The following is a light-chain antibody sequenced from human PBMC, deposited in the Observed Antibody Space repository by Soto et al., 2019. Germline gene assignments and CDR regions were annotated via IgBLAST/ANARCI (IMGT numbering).Light chain of an antibody. CDR2: AAS. V-gene: IGKV1-17*01. Sequence: ACRASQGIRNDLGWFQQKPGKAPKLLIYAASSLQSGVPSRFIVIGFGTDYALGIPCRQPEDSAPDYCQEAECDPWRVAGGTKVDIK. J-gene: IGKJ4*01. CDR3: QEAECDPWR. CDR1: QGIRND.